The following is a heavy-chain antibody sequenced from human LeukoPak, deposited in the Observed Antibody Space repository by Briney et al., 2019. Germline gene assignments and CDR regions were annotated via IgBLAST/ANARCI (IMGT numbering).Heavy chain of an antibody. CDR3: ARAGLDY. CDR2: IYYSGST. Sequence: SETLSLTCTVSGGSISSSSHYWGWIRQPPGKGLEWIGSIYYSGSTYYNPSLKSRVTISVDTSKNQFSLKLSSVTAADTAVYYCARAGLDYWGQGTLVTVSS. J-gene: IGHJ4*02. CDR1: GGSISSSSHY. V-gene: IGHV4-39*01.